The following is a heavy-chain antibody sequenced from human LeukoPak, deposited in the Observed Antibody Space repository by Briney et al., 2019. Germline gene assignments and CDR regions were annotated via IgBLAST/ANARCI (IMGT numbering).Heavy chain of an antibody. Sequence: PSETLSLTCTVSGGSMSNYWWNWIRQPPGKGLEWIGYIYYDGSTYYNPALNSRVTISIDTSKNQFSLKLNSVTAADTAVYYCARRLCSSLTCNIGPSGNWLDPWGQGTRVTVSS. V-gene: IGHV4-59*08. D-gene: IGHD2-2*02. CDR3: ARRLCSSLTCNIGPSGNWLDP. CDR2: IYYDGST. J-gene: IGHJ5*02. CDR1: GGSMSNYW.